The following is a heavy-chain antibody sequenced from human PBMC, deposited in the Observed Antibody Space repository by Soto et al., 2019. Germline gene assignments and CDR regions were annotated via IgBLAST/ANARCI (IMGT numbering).Heavy chain of an antibody. CDR1: GGTFISYA. CDR3: AMGGPGGDYDREILRT. CDR2: IIPIFGTA. Sequence: QVQLVQSGAEVKKPWSSVKVSCKYSGGTFISYAISWVRQAPGQGLEWMGGIIPIFGTANYAQKFQGRVTITADESTSTAYMELSSLRSEDTAVYYCAMGGPGGDYDREILRTWGQGTTVTVS. J-gene: IGHJ6*02. V-gene: IGHV1-69*01. D-gene: IGHD4-17*01.